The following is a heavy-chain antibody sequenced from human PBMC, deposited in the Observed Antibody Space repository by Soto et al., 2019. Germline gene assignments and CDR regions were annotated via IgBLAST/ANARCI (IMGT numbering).Heavy chain of an antibody. D-gene: IGHD3-22*01. V-gene: IGHV1-69*13. CDR2: IIPIFGTA. CDR3: ARDPGYYDSSGYYYVRYFDY. J-gene: IGHJ4*02. Sequence: ASVKVSCKASGGTFSSYAISWVRQAPGQGLEWMGGIIPIFGTANYAQKFQGRVTITADESTSTAYMELSSLRSEDTAVYYCARDPGYYDSSGYYYVRYFDYWGQGTLVTVSS. CDR1: GGTFSSYA.